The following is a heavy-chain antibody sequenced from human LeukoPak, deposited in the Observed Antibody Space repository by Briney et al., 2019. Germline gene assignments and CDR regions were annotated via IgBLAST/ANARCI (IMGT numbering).Heavy chain of an antibody. Sequence: GGSLRLSCAASGFTFSSYSMDWVRQAPGKGLEWVSSIGGSSSSLYYAESVKGRFTISRDNARNSLYLQMNSLRADDTAVYYCAKEAGQDYGALDAFDVWGQGTMVTVSS. CDR1: GFTFSSYS. CDR2: IGGSSSSL. D-gene: IGHD4-17*01. J-gene: IGHJ3*01. V-gene: IGHV3-21*01. CDR3: AKEAGQDYGALDAFDV.